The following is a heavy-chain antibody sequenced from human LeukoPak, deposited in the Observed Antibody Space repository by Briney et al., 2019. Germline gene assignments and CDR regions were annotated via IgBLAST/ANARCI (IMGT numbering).Heavy chain of an antibody. J-gene: IGHJ4*02. CDR2: MNPNSGNT. D-gene: IGHD4-17*01. CDR1: GGTFSSYA. CDR3: ARGLRPGDYDSY. V-gene: IGHV1-8*02. Sequence: GASVKVSCKASGGTFSSYAISWVRQATGQGLEWMGWMNPNSGNTGYAQKFQGRVTMTRNTSISTAYMELSSLRSEDTAVYYCARGLRPGDYDSYWGQGTLVTVSS.